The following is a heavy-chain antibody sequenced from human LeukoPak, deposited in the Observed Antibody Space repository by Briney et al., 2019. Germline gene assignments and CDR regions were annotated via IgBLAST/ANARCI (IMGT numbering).Heavy chain of an antibody. CDR3: ARVYCSGGSCHNWFDP. Sequence: ASVKVSCKASGGTFSSYAISWVRQAPGQGLEWMGRIIPIFGTANYAQKFQGRVTITTDESTSPAYMELSSLRSEDTAVYYCARVYCSGGSCHNWFDPWGQGTLVTVSS. J-gene: IGHJ5*02. CDR1: GGTFSSYA. V-gene: IGHV1-69*05. D-gene: IGHD2-15*01. CDR2: IIPIFGTA.